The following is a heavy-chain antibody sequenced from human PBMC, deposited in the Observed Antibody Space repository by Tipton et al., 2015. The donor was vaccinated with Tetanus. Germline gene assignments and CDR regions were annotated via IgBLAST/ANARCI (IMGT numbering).Heavy chain of an antibody. D-gene: IGHD6-6*01. CDR3: AKDSGVEPIIS. V-gene: IGHV3-30*18. J-gene: IGHJ4*02. CDR1: PEFTFRSYG. Sequence: SLRLSCAASPEFTFRSYGMHWVRQAPGKGLEWVSVISYDGRNKYYADSVRGRFTISRDNSKNTLYLQMNSLRAEDTAVYYCAKDSGVEPIISWGQGALVTVSS. CDR2: ISYDGRNK.